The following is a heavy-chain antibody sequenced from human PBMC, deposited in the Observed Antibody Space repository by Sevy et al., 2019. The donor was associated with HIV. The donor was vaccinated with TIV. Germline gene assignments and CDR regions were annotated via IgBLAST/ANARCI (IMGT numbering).Heavy chain of an antibody. J-gene: IGHJ6*02. D-gene: IGHD2-15*01. Sequence: GGSLRLSCAASGFTFSSYAMHWVRQAPGKGLEWVAVISYDGSNKYYADSVKGRFTISRDISKNTLYLQMNSLRAEDTAVYYCARGYCSGGSCYRRYYYYGMDVWGQGTTVTVSS. CDR3: ARGYCSGGSCYRRYYYYGMDV. CDR2: ISYDGSNK. CDR1: GFTFSSYA. V-gene: IGHV3-30-3*01.